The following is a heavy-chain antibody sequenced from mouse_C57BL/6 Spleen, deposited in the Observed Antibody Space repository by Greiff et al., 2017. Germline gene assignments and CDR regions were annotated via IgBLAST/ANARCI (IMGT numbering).Heavy chain of an antibody. V-gene: IGHV1-5*01. J-gene: IGHJ2*01. CDR1: GYTFTSYW. Sequence: VQLQQSGTVLARPGASVKMSCKTSGYTFTSYWMHWVKQRPGQGLEWIGDIYPGNSDTSYNQKFKGKATLTAVTSASTAYMELSSLENEDSAVYYGTESRPLGSFDYWGQGTTLTVSS. CDR2: IYPGNSDT. D-gene: IGHD3-1*01. CDR3: TESRPLGSFDY.